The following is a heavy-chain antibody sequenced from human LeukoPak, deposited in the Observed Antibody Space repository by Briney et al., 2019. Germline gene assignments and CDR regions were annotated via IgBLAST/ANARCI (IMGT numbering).Heavy chain of an antibody. CDR1: GFTFSNAW. V-gene: IGHV3-15*01. Sequence: MSGGSLSLSCAASGFTFSNAWMSWVRQAPGKGLEWVGRIKSKTDGGTTDYAAPVKGRFTISRDDSKNTLYLQMNSLKTEDTAVYYCTTQRGIAARPRYFDYWGQGTLVTVSS. CDR3: TTQRGIAARPRYFDY. D-gene: IGHD6-6*01. J-gene: IGHJ4*02. CDR2: IKSKTDGGTT.